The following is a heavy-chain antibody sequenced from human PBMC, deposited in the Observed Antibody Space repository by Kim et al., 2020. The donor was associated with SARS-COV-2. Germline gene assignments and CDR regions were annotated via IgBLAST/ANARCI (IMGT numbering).Heavy chain of an antibody. V-gene: IGHV4-59*13. CDR1: GGSISSYY. J-gene: IGHJ6*02. Sequence: SETLSLTCTVSGGSISSYYWSWIRQPPGKGLEWIGYIYYSGSTNYNPSLKSRVTISVDTSKNQFSLKLSSVTAADTAVYYCARALWFGELRMGGRNYGMDVWGQGTTVTVSS. CDR2: IYYSGST. D-gene: IGHD3-10*01. CDR3: ARALWFGELRMGGRNYGMDV.